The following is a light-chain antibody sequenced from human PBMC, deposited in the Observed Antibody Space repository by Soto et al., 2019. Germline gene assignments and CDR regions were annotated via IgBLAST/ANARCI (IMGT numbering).Light chain of an antibody. CDR3: HQSFNTPDT. J-gene: IGKJ2*01. V-gene: IGKV1-39*01. Sequence: DIQMTQSPSSLSASVGDKVTITCRASQSIHNYLNWYQQRPGKVPKLLIYDATTFQRGVPSRFRGRGSGTDFTLTINSLQPEDFATYYCHQSFNTPDTFGQGTKVEIK. CDR2: DAT. CDR1: QSIHNY.